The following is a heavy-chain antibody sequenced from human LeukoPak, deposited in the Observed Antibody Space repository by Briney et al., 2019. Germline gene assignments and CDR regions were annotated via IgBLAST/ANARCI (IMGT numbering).Heavy chain of an antibody. Sequence: ASVKVSCKASGYTFTGYYMHWVRQAPGQGLEWMGWINPNSGGTNYAQKFQGRVTMTRGTSISTAYMELSRLRSDDTAVYYCAPSIAAAGYFDYWGQGTLVTVSS. D-gene: IGHD6-13*01. CDR2: INPNSGGT. J-gene: IGHJ4*02. CDR1: GYTFTGYY. V-gene: IGHV1-2*02. CDR3: APSIAAAGYFDY.